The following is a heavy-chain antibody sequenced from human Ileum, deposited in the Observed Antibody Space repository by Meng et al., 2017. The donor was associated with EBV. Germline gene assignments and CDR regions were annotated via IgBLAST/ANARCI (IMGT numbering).Heavy chain of an antibody. V-gene: IGHV1-18*01. D-gene: IGHD1-26*01. CDR3: ARVEVGITSGDY. CDR2: ISAYNGNT. Sequence: QAQLVESGGKVKKPGASVKVSCKASGYTFTNYGITWVRQAPGQGLEWMGWISAYNGNTNYAQTLQGRVTMTTDTSTSTAYMELGSLRSDDTAVYYCARVEVGITSGDYWGQGTLVTVSS. CDR1: GYTFTNYG. J-gene: IGHJ4*02.